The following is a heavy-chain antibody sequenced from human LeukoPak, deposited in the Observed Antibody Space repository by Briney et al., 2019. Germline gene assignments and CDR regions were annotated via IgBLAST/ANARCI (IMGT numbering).Heavy chain of an antibody. CDR1: GYTFTGYY. V-gene: IGHV1-2*02. CDR2: INPNSGGT. Sequence: GASVKVSRKASGYTFTGYYMHWVRQAPGQGLEWMGWINPNSGGTNYAQKFQGRVTMTRDTSISTAYMELSRLRSDDTAVYYCAKHSGSLLASAGFDPWGQGTLVTVSS. J-gene: IGHJ5*02. CDR3: AKHSGSLLASAGFDP. D-gene: IGHD1-26*01.